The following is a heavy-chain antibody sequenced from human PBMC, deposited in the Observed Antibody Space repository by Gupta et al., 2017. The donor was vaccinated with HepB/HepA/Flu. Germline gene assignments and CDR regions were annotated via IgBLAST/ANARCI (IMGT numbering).Heavy chain of an antibody. CDR2: MYHSGST. J-gene: IGHJ3*01. D-gene: IGHD3-10*01. Sequence: QLQLQESGSGLVKPSQTLSLTCAVSGGSIRSGDYSWSWIRQPPGKGLEWIGFMYHSGSTYYNPSLKSRVTISGDRSKNHFSLKLSSVSAADTAVYYCARGLEEFDAFDVWGQGRMVTVSS. CDR1: GGSIRSGDYS. CDR3: ARGLEEFDAFDV. V-gene: IGHV4-30-2*01.